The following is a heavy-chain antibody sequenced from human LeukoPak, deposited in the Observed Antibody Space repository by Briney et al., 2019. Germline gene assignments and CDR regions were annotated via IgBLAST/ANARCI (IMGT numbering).Heavy chain of an antibody. J-gene: IGHJ4*02. CDR3: ARGLKHHYESSGYYLYNFDC. Sequence: SETLSLTCAVQGGSLSDYYWSCIRQPPGKGLEWIGEINHGGSTNYNPSLKSRVSTSVDTSKNQFSLKLSSVTAADTAVYYSARGLKHHYESSGYYLYNFDCWGQGSLVTVSS. V-gene: IGHV4-34*01. D-gene: IGHD3-22*01. CDR2: INHGGST. CDR1: GGSLSDYY.